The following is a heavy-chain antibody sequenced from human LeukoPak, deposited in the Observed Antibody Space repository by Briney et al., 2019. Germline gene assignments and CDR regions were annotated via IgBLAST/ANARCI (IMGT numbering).Heavy chain of an antibody. CDR1: GVSITGYH. Sequence: PSETLFLTCTVSGVSITGYHWSWIRQPPGKGLEWIGYIYSSETTEYKPSLKSRVTISADTSKNQFSLKLTSVTAADTAIYYCARRNDFDIWGQGTMVTVSS. J-gene: IGHJ3*02. V-gene: IGHV4-4*08. CDR3: ARRNDFDI. CDR2: IYSSETT.